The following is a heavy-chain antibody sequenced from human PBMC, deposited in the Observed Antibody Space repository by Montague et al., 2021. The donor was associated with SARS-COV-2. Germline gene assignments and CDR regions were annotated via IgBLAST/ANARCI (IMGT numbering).Heavy chain of an antibody. Sequence: SETLSLTCTVSGGSISSSSYYWGWIRQPPGKGLEWIGSIYYSGSTYYNPSLKSRVTISVDTSKNHFSLKLSSVTAVDTAVYYCARDKSEYIVLVPAVPLAYGMDVWGQGTTVTVSS. CDR2: IYYSGST. CDR1: GGSISSSSYY. D-gene: IGHD2-2*01. CDR3: ARDKSEYIVLVPAVPLAYGMDV. V-gene: IGHV4-39*07. J-gene: IGHJ6*02.